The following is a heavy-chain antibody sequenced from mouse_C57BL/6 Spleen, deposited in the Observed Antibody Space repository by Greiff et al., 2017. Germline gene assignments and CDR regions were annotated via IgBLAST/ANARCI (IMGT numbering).Heavy chain of an antibody. J-gene: IGHJ4*01. V-gene: IGHV1-59*01. CDR3: ARPTVYAMDY. CDR1: GYTFTSYW. CDR2: IDPSDSYT. D-gene: IGHD1-1*01. Sequence: VQLQQPGAELVRPGTSVKLSCKASGYTFTSYWMHRVKQRPGQGLEWIGVIDPSDSYTNYNQKFKGKATLTVDTSSSTAYMQLSSLTSEDSAVYYCARPTVYAMDYWGQGTSVTVSS.